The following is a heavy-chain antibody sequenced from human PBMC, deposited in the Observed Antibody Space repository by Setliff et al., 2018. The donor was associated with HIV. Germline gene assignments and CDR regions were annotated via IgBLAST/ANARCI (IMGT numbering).Heavy chain of an antibody. CDR2: IYHSGST. D-gene: IGHD3-22*01. CDR3: ARIYDSSGYYRAPIGWFDP. V-gene: IGHV4-38-2*01. CDR1: GYSISSGYY. J-gene: IGHJ5*02. Sequence: SETLSLTCAVSGYSISSGYYWGWIRQPPGKGLEWIGSIYHSGSTYYNPSLKSRVTISVDTSKNQFSLKLSSVTAADTAVYYCARIYDSSGYYRAPIGWFDPWDQGTLVTVS.